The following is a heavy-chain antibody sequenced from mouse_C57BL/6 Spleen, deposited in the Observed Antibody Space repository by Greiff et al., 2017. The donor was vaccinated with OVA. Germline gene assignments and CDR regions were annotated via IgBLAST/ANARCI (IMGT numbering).Heavy chain of an antibody. J-gene: IGHJ2*01. V-gene: IGHV4-1*01. CDR2: INPDSRTI. Sequence: EVQRVESGGGLVQPGGSLKLSCAASGIDFSRDWLSWVRRAPGKGLEWIGEINPDSRTINYAPSLKDKFTISRDNGKNTLYLQMSKVRSEDTALYYCAKMNSYGFFAYWGQGTTLTVSS. D-gene: IGHD1-1*01. CDR1: GIDFSRDW. CDR3: AKMNSYGFFAY.